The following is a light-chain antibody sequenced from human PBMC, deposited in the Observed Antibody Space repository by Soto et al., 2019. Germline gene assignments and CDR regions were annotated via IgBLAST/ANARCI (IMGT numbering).Light chain of an antibody. J-gene: IGKJ2*01. CDR3: LQYNNWPYT. V-gene: IGKV3-15*01. CDR1: QSVSSN. Sequence: EIVMTQSPATLSVSPGERATLSCRASQSVSSNLAWYQQKPGQAPRLLIYGASTRATGIPARFSGSESGTEFTLTISSLQSEDFAVYYCLQYNNWPYTFGQGTKLEIK. CDR2: GAS.